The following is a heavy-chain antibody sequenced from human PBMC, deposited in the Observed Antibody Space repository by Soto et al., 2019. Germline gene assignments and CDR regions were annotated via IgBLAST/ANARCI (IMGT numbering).Heavy chain of an antibody. CDR3: ARQINWRDGGA. CDR1: GFSLSDHG. Sequence: GGSLRLSCAASGFSLSDHGVNWVRQASGKGLEWISSVNRGASSLYYAESVKGRFTMSRDDAKNSVYLQMNSLRDEDTAVYYCARQINWRDGGAWGQGTLVTVSS. V-gene: IGHV3-48*02. J-gene: IGHJ5*02. D-gene: IGHD3-16*01. CDR2: VNRGASSL.